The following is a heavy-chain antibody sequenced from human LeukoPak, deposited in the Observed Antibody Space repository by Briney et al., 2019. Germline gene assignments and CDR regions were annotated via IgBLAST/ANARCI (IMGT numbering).Heavy chain of an antibody. Sequence: PGGSLRLSCAVSGFTFSNYWMHWVRQAPGKGLVWVSRINNEESTISYADSVKGPFTVSRDNAKNTLYLQMNSLRDEDTAVYYCARGYSSNYRVDYWGQGTLVTVSS. CDR1: GFTFSNYW. V-gene: IGHV3-74*01. J-gene: IGHJ4*02. CDR3: ARGYSSNYRVDY. CDR2: INNEESTI. D-gene: IGHD6-13*01.